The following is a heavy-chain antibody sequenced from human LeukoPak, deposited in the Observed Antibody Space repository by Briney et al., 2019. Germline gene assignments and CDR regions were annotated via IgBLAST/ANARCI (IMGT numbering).Heavy chain of an antibody. CDR3: ARGRGGSCYLPCDYYYYMDV. CDR2: IYYSGST. V-gene: IGHV4-39*07. D-gene: IGHD2-15*01. J-gene: IGHJ6*03. Sequence: PSETLSLTCTVSGGSISSSSYYWGWIRQPPGKGLERIGSIYYSGSTYYNPSLKSRVTISVDTSKNQFSLKLSSVTAADTAVYYCARGRGGSCYLPCDYYYYMDVWGKGTTVTVSS. CDR1: GGSISSSSYY.